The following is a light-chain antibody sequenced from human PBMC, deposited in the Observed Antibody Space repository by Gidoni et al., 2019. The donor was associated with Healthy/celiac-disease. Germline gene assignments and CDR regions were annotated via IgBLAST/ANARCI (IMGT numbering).Light chain of an antibody. CDR2: SAA. V-gene: IGKV1-27*01. CDR3: QRTYNAPRT. Sequence: DIQLTQSPPSLSASVGDRVTTTCRVSQGISTYLNWYRQQPGKVPKLLIYSAANLQSGVPSRFSGSGSGTEFTLTISSLQPEDVATCYGQRTYNAPRTFGQGTKVEIK. CDR1: QGISTY. J-gene: IGKJ1*01.